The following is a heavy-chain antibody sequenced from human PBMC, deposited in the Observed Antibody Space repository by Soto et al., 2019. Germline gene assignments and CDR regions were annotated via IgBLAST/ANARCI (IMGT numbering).Heavy chain of an antibody. V-gene: IGHV1-2*02. Sequence: RASVKVSCKASGYTFTGYYMHWVRQAPGQGLEWMGWINPNSGGTNYAQKFQGRVTMTRDTSISTAYMELSRLRSDDTAVYYCARDLGYCTNGVCYTGSDYWGQGTLVTVSS. CDR3: ARDLGYCTNGVCYTGSDY. CDR2: INPNSGGT. J-gene: IGHJ4*02. CDR1: GYTFTGYY. D-gene: IGHD2-8*01.